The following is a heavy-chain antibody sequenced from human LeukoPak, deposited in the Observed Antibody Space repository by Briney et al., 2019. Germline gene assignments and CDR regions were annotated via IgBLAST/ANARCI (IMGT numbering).Heavy chain of an antibody. CDR1: GYTFTSYA. CDR2: INAGNGNT. V-gene: IGHV1-3*01. D-gene: IGHD6-19*01. Sequence: GASVKVSCKASGYTFTSYAMHWVRQAPGQRLEWMGWINAGNGNTKYSQKFQGRVTITRDTSASTAYMELSSLRSEDTAVYYCARDREYSGGWYGSNYFDYWGQGTLVTVSS. J-gene: IGHJ4*02. CDR3: ARDREYSGGWYGSNYFDY.